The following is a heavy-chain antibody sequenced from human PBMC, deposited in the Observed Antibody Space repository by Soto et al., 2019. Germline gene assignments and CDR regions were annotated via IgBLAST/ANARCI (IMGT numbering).Heavy chain of an antibody. CDR3: AKQGGKYGIRSFDP. CDR2: IYYSGNT. J-gene: IGHJ5*02. D-gene: IGHD1-1*01. V-gene: IGHV4-59*08. CDR1: GDPINNYY. Sequence: SETLSLTCTVSGDPINNYYWSWTRQPPGKGLEWIGYIYYSGNTKYNPSLKSRVTISVDTSKNQFSLRLTSVTAADTAVYYCAKQGGKYGIRSFDPWGQGTLVTVSS.